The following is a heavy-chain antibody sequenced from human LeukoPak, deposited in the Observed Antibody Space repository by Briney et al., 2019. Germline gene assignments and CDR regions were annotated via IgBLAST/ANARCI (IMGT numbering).Heavy chain of an antibody. CDR3: ARTNYDFWSGNNYYYYYMDV. CDR2: ISYDGSNK. J-gene: IGHJ6*03. V-gene: IGHV3-30*04. D-gene: IGHD3-3*01. CDR1: GFTFSSYA. Sequence: PGRSLRLSCAASGFTFSSYAMHWVRQAPGKGLEWVAVISYDGSNKYYADSVKGRFTISRDNSKNTLYLQMNSLRAEDTAVYYCARTNYDFWSGNNYYYYYMDVWGKGTTVTVSS.